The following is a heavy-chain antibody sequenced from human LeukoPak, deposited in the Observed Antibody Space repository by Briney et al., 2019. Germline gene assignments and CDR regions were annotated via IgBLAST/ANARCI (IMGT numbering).Heavy chain of an antibody. CDR3: ARAESVAARPPWYSDL. D-gene: IGHD6-6*01. CDR1: GGSFSGYY. Sequence: SETLSLTCAVYGGSFSGYYWSWIRQPPGKGLEWIGEINHSGSTNYNPSLRSRVTISVDTSKNQFSLKLSSVTAADTAVYYCARAESVAARPPWYSDLWGRGTLVTVSS. CDR2: INHSGST. V-gene: IGHV4-34*01. J-gene: IGHJ2*01.